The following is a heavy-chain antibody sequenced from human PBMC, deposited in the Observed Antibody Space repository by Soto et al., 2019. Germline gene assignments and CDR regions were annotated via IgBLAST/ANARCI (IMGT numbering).Heavy chain of an antibody. V-gene: IGHV3-30*04. D-gene: IGHD6-25*01. CDR2: IYHDGWNK. J-gene: IGHJ6*02. CDR3: AREQRNNLLDYYAMDV. Sequence: QVHLVESGGGVVQPGRSLRLSCVGSGFTFSNFEMHWVRQAPGKGLEWVAVIYHDGWNKYYADSVKGRFTISRDSSENTLYLQMDSLTVEDTAVYYCAREQRNNLLDYYAMDVWGQGTTVTVSS. CDR1: GFTFSNFE.